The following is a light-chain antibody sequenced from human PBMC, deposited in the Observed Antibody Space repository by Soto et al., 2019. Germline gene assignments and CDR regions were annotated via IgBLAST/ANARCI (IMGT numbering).Light chain of an antibody. CDR1: NSDGCAYNY. J-gene: IGLJ1*01. CDR2: EVF. Sequence: QSVLTQPASVSGSPGQSITIRCTVTNSDGCAYNYGSWYQHHAGKAPKLMIYEVFIRPSGVSSRFSGSKSGSTGSLTISGLQAEDEADYYCSSYTTTTTLYVLGTGTKVTVL. CDR3: SSYTTTTTLYV. V-gene: IGLV2-14*01.